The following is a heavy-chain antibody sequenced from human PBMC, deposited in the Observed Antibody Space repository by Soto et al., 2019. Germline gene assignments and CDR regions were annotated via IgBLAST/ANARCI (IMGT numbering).Heavy chain of an antibody. CDR2: IYYSGST. CDR3: ARLAAAGTYYYYGMDV. J-gene: IGHJ6*02. CDR1: GGSISSSSYY. D-gene: IGHD6-13*01. Sequence: SETLSLTCTVSGGSISSSSYYWGWIRQPPGKGLEWIGSIYYSGSTYYNPSLKSRVTISVDTSKNQFSLKLSSVTAADTAVYYCARLAAAGTYYYYGMDVWGQGTTVTVSS. V-gene: IGHV4-39*01.